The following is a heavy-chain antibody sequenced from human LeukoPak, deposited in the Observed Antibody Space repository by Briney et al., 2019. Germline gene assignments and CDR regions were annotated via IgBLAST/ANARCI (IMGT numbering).Heavy chain of an antibody. Sequence: GGSLRLSCAASGFTFSDYYMSWIRQAPGKGLEWVSYISSSGSTIYYADSVKGRFTISRDNAKNSLYLQMNSLRAEDTAVYYCASSFDSSSPFQHWGQGTLVTVSS. CDR3: ASSFDSSSPFQH. D-gene: IGHD6-13*01. CDR1: GFTFSDYY. CDR2: ISSSGSTI. V-gene: IGHV3-11*04. J-gene: IGHJ1*01.